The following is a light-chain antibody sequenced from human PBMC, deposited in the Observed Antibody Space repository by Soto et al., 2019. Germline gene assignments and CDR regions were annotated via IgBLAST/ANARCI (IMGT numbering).Light chain of an antibody. Sequence: QSALTQPRSVSGSPGQSVTISRTGTSSDVGAYDHVSWYQQHPGKAPKLMIYDVSKRPSGVPDRFSGSKSGNTASLTLSGLQGEEEADYYCCSYAGNSTWVFGGGTKLTVL. CDR2: DVS. J-gene: IGLJ3*02. V-gene: IGLV2-11*01. CDR3: CSYAGNSTWV. CDR1: SSDVGAYDH.